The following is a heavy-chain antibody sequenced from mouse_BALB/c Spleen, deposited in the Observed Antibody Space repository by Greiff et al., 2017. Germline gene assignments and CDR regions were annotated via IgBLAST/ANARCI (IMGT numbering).Heavy chain of an antibody. CDR1: GFTFSSYG. CDR3: ARAGNYVAWFAY. D-gene: IGHD2-1*01. CDR2: INSNGGST. V-gene: IGHV5-6-3*01. J-gene: IGHJ3*01. Sequence: EVQLVESGGGLVQPGGSLKLSCAASGFTFSSYGMSWVRQTPDKRLELVATINSNGGSTYYPDSVKGRFTISRDNAKNTLYLQMSSLKSEDTAMYYCARAGNYVAWFAYWGQGTLVTVSA.